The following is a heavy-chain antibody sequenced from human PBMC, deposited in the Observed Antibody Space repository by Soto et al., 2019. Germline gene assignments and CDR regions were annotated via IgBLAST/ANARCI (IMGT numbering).Heavy chain of an antibody. Sequence: QVQLVQSGAEVKKPGSSVKVSCKASGGTFSSYAISWVRQAPGQGLEWMGGLIPIFGTANYAQKFQGRVTITADESTSTAYMELSSLRSEDTAVYYCARERRSSATYYYYYGMDVWGQGTTVTVSS. CDR1: GGTFSSYA. CDR3: ARERRSSATYYYYYGMDV. V-gene: IGHV1-69*01. D-gene: IGHD6-6*01. J-gene: IGHJ6*02. CDR2: LIPIFGTA.